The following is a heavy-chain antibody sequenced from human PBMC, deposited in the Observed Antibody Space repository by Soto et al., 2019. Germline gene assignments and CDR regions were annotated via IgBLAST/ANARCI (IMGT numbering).Heavy chain of an antibody. D-gene: IGHD1-7*01. V-gene: IGHV3-30*18. Sequence: PGGSLRLSCAASGFTFSSYGMHWVRQAPGKGLEWVAVISYDGSNKYYADSVKGRFTISRDNSKNTLYLQMNSLRAEDTAVYYCAKDLSESYAPLPNWNYVSYYYYGMDVWGQGTTVTVSS. CDR3: AKDLSESYAPLPNWNYVSYYYYGMDV. CDR1: GFTFSSYG. J-gene: IGHJ6*02. CDR2: ISYDGSNK.